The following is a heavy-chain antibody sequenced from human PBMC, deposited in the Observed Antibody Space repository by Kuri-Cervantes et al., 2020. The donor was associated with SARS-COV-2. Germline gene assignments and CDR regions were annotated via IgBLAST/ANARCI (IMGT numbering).Heavy chain of an antibody. CDR3: ARVQSIYYGSKGGFDY. CDR2: IYYSGST. J-gene: IGHJ4*02. V-gene: IGHV4-39*01. Sequence: GSLRLSCTVSGGSISSSSYYWGWIRQPPGKGLEWIGSIYYSGSTYYNPSLKSRVTISVDTSKNQFSLKLSSVTAADTAVYYCARVQSIYYGSKGGFDYWGQGTLVTVSS. CDR1: GGSISSSSYY. D-gene: IGHD3-10*01.